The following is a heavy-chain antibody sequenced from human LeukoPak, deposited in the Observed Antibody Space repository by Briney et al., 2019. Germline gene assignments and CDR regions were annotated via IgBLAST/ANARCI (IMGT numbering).Heavy chain of an antibody. CDR3: ARRANMVTTRSFDL. D-gene: IGHD4-17*01. Sequence: GESLKISCEGSGYIFTDFWIGWVRQMPGKGLEWIASIYVGDSDTTYSPSFQGQVTISADRSIRTAYLHWSSLKASDTAMYYCARRANMVTTRSFDLWGRGTLVTVSS. J-gene: IGHJ2*01. CDR1: GYIFTDFW. CDR2: IYVGDSDT. V-gene: IGHV5-51*01.